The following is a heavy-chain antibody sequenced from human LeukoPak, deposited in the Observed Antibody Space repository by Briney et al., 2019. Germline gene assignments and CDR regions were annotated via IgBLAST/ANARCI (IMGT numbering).Heavy chain of an antibody. Sequence: SETLSLTCTVSGGSISSYYWSWIRQPPGRGLEWIGYVYYSGSTNYNPSLNSRVTISIDMSKNQFSLRLSSVTAADTAVYYCAKGGDYGSINWFDPWGQGTLVTVSS. CDR2: VYYSGST. J-gene: IGHJ5*02. V-gene: IGHV4-59*01. CDR1: GGSISSYY. D-gene: IGHD4-17*01. CDR3: AKGGDYGSINWFDP.